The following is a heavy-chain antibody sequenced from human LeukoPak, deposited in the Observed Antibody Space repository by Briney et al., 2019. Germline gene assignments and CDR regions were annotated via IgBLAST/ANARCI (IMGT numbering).Heavy chain of an antibody. D-gene: IGHD7-27*01. V-gene: IGHV1-18*01. CDR1: GYTFTSYG. J-gene: IGHJ3*02. CDR2: ISAYNGNT. CDR3: ARDELTGDPKHAFDI. Sequence: ASVKVSCKASGYTFTSYGISWVRQAPGQGLEWMGWISAYNGNTNYAQKLQGRVTMTTDTSTSTAYMELRSLRSDDTAVYYCARDELTGDPKHAFDIWGQGTMVTVSS.